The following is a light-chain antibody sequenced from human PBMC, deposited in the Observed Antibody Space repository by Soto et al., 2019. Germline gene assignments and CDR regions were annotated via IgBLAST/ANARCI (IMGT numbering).Light chain of an antibody. CDR2: GTS. V-gene: IGKV3-20*01. J-gene: IGKJ2*01. CDR3: QQYGSSPMYT. CDR1: QSMSSDY. Sequence: EIVLTQSPGTLSLSPGERATLSCRASQSMSSDYLAWYQQKPGHAPRLLIYGTSSRATGIPDRFSGSRSGADFTLTISRLEPEDFAVYYCQQYGSSPMYTFGQGTKLEIK.